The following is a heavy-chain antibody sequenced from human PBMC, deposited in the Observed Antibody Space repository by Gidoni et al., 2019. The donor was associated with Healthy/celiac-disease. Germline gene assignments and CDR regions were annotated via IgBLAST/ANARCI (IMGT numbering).Heavy chain of an antibody. Sequence: QVQLVQSGAEVKKPGASVKVSCKASGYTFTSYDINWVRQATGQGLEWMGWMNPNSSNTGYAQKFQGRGTLTRNTSRSTAYMELVSLSSEDTAVYYCASFVTGIDIWGQGTTVTVSS. J-gene: IGHJ6*02. V-gene: IGHV1-8*01. CDR3: ASFVTGIDI. D-gene: IGHD6-6*01. CDR2: MNPNSSNT. CDR1: GYTFTSYD.